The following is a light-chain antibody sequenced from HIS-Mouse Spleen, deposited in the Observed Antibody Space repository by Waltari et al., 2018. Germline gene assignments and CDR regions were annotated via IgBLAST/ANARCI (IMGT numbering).Light chain of an antibody. V-gene: IGLV2-23*01. CDR1: RSDVGSYNL. CDR3: CSYAGSSTWV. CDR2: EGS. J-gene: IGLJ3*02. Sequence: QSALTQPASVSGSPGQSITISCTGTRSDVGSYNLVSWYQQHPGNAPKLMTYEGSKRPSGVSNRFSGSKSGNTASLTISGLQAEDEADYYCCSYAGSSTWVFGGGTKLTVL.